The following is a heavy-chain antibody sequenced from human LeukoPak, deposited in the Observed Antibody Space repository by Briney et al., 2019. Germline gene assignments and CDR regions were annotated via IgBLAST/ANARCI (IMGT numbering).Heavy chain of an antibody. Sequence: PGGSLRLSCAASGFTFSSYSMNWVRQAPGKGLEWVSLISWDGGSTYYADSVKGRFTVSRDNSRNSLYLQMNNLRTEDTALYFCAKSTVLDFYYYYMDVWGKGTTVTISS. CDR3: AKSTVLDFYYYYMDV. J-gene: IGHJ6*03. CDR2: ISWDGGST. CDR1: GFTFSSYS. V-gene: IGHV3-43*01. D-gene: IGHD2-8*02.